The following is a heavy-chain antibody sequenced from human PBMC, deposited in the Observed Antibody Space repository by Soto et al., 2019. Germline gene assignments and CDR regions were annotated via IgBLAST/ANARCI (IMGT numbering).Heavy chain of an antibody. Sequence: GGSLRLSCAASGFTFSTYEFNWVRQAPGMGLEWISYISVSGNIIKYADSVKGRFTISRDNAENSLHLHMSSLRVDDTAVYFCVRDTMRASAAASLDYWGQGKQVTVSS. CDR1: GFTFSTYE. CDR2: ISVSGNII. D-gene: IGHD6-13*01. V-gene: IGHV3-48*03. CDR3: VRDTMRASAAASLDY. J-gene: IGHJ4*02.